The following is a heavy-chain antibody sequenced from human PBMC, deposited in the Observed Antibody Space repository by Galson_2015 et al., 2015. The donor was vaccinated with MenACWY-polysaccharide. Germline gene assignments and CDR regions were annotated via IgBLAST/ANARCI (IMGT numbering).Heavy chain of an antibody. CDR1: GFTFTSCA. D-gene: IGHD3-10*01. CDR2: ISGGGSNT. Sequence: SLRLSCAASGFTFTSCAMSWVRQAPGKGLEWVSAISGGGSNTYYADSVKGRFTISRDNSKSTLYLQMNSLRAEDTAVYYCARDPGGFDPWGQGTLVTVSS. V-gene: IGHV3-23*01. CDR3: ARDPGGFDP. J-gene: IGHJ5*02.